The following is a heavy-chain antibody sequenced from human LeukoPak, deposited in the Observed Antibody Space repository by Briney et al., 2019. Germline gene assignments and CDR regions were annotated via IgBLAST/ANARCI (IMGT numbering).Heavy chain of an antibody. CDR3: AKDLRNWYYDSSGYDY. D-gene: IGHD3-22*01. CDR1: GFTFSSYA. Sequence: GGSLRLSCAASGFTFSSYAMSWVRQAPGKGLEWVSAISGSGGSTYYADSVKGRFTISRDNSKNTLYLQMNSLRAEDTAVYYCAKDLRNWYYDSSGYDYWGQGTLVTVSS. V-gene: IGHV3-23*01. CDR2: ISGSGGST. J-gene: IGHJ4*02.